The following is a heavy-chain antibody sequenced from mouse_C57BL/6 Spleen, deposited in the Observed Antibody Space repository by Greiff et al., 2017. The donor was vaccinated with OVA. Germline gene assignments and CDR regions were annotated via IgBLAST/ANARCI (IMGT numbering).Heavy chain of an antibody. Sequence: EVHLVESGGGLVKPGGSLKLSCAASGFTFSSYAMSWVRQTPEKRLEWVATISDGGSYTYYPDTVKGRFTISRDNAKNNLYLQMSHLKSEDTAMYYCASDGYPYYFDYWGQGTTLTVSS. D-gene: IGHD2-2*01. CDR3: ASDGYPYYFDY. CDR1: GFTFSSYA. J-gene: IGHJ2*01. V-gene: IGHV5-4*01. CDR2: ISDGGSYT.